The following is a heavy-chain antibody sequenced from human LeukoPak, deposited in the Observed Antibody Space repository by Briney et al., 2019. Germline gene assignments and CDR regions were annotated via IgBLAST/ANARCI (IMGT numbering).Heavy chain of an antibody. CDR1: GGSISSYY. Sequence: SGTLSLTCSVSGGSISSYYWSWIRRPAGKGVEWIGDVRYSGSTNYNPSLKSRVTISVDSSKNQSSLMLSSVTAADTAVYYCARGSTDTWIQLNRFDPWGQGTLVTVSS. CDR3: ARGSTDTWIQLNRFDP. D-gene: IGHD5-18*01. V-gene: IGHV4-59*12. CDR2: VRYSGST. J-gene: IGHJ5*02.